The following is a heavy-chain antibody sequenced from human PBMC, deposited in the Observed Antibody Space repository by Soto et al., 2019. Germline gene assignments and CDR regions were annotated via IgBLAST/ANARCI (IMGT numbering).Heavy chain of an antibody. CDR1: GYTFTGYY. V-gene: IGHV1-2*02. D-gene: IGHD2-2*01. CDR3: ARDRGIVVVDPYSWFDP. J-gene: IGHJ5*02. CDR2: INPNSGGT. Sequence: GASVKVSCKASGYTFTGYYMHWVRQAPGQGLEWMGWINPNSGGTNYAQKFQGRVTMTRDTSISTAYMELSRLRSDDTAVYYCARDRGIVVVDPYSWFDPWGQGTLVTVSS.